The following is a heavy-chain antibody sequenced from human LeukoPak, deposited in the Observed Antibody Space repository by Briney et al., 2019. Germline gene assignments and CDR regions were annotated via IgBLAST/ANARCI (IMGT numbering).Heavy chain of an antibody. V-gene: IGHV3-9*01. CDR1: GFTFDDYA. D-gene: IGHD2-2*01. Sequence: SLRLSCAASGFTFDDYAMHWVRQAPGKGLEWVSGISWNSGSIGYADSVKGRFTISRDNAKNSLYLQMNSLRAEDTAVYYCAHGSMYQLDYWGQGTLVTVSS. CDR2: ISWNSGSI. CDR3: AHGSMYQLDY. J-gene: IGHJ4*02.